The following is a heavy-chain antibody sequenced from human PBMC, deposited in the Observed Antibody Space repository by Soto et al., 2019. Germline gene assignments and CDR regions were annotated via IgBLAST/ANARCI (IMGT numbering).Heavy chain of an antibody. CDR3: VHRRSKGDFDL. Sequence: QITLKESGPTLVKPTQTLTLTCTFSVFSLSTTGMGVGCIRQPPGKALQWLGLLYWDDDIHYSPSLKTRLTITKESSNNQVGLTMTNMDPLDTAKYFCVHRRSKGDFDLWGQGPLVTVSS. V-gene: IGHV2-5*02. J-gene: IGHJ5*02. CDR1: VFSLSTTGMG. CDR2: LYWDDDI.